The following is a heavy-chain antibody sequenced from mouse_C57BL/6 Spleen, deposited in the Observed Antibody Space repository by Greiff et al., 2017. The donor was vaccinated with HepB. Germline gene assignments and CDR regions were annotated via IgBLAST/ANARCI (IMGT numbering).Heavy chain of an antibody. D-gene: IGHD2-3*01. J-gene: IGHJ4*01. CDR1: GFTFSGYG. Sequence: EVNVVESGGGLVKPGGSLKLSCAASGFTFSGYGIHWVRQAPEKGLEWVAYISSGSSTIYYADTVKGRFTISRDNAKNTLFLQMTSLRSEDTAMYYCARGYSYAMDYWGQGTSVTVSS. CDR3: ARGYSYAMDY. CDR2: ISSGSSTI. V-gene: IGHV5-17*01.